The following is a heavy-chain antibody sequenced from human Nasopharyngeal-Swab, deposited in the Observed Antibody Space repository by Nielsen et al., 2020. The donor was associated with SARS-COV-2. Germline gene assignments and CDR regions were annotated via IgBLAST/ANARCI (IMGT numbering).Heavy chain of an antibody. CDR1: GYTFTSNV. D-gene: IGHD6-13*01. V-gene: IGHV7-4-1*02. Sequence: ASVKVSCKASGYTFTSNVLNWVRQAPGQGLEWMGWINTNTGNPTYAQGFTGRYVFSLDTSVSTAYLQISSLDAEDTAVYYCARDVRFSSVDGTSYNGMDVWGQGTTVTVSS. CDR2: INTNTGNP. CDR3: ARDVRFSSVDGTSYNGMDV. J-gene: IGHJ6*02.